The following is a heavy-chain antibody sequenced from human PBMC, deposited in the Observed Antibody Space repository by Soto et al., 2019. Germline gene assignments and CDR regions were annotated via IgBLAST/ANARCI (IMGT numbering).Heavy chain of an antibody. CDR1: GGSISSGDYY. V-gene: IGHV4-30-4*01. D-gene: IGHD3-3*01. CDR3: ARAGRFLEWPDAFDI. J-gene: IGHJ3*02. CDR2: IYYRGST. Sequence: QVQLQESGPGLVKPSQTLSLTCTVSGGSISSGDYYWSWIRQPPGKGLEWIGNIYYRGSTYYNPSLKSRVTISVYTSKIQFSLKLSSVTAADTAVYYCARAGRFLEWPDAFDIWGQGTMVTVS.